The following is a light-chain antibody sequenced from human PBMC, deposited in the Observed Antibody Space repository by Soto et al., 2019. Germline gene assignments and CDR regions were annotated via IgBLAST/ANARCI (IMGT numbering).Light chain of an antibody. Sequence: DIVMTQSPATLSVSPGERATLSCRASQSVDTNVAWYQQKPGRAPRLLIYSASTRAAGIPVRFSGSGSGTEFTLTISSLQSEDFAVYYCQQHYKRPPWTFGQGTKVDIK. J-gene: IGKJ1*01. CDR2: SAS. CDR1: QSVDTN. V-gene: IGKV3-15*01. CDR3: QQHYKRPPWT.